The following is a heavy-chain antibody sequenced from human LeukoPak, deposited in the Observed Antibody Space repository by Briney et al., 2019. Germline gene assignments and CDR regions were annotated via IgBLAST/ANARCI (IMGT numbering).Heavy chain of an antibody. D-gene: IGHD3-22*01. CDR3: ARSFSGYREY. V-gene: IGHV3-74*01. Sequence: GGSLRLSCAAFGFTLSSHWVHWVRQAPGKGLVWVSRINEDGRITNYAGSVKGRFTISRDNAKNTVYLQMNSLRAEDMAVYYCARSFSGYREYWGQGTQVTVS. CDR2: INEDGRIT. J-gene: IGHJ4*02. CDR1: GFTLSSHW.